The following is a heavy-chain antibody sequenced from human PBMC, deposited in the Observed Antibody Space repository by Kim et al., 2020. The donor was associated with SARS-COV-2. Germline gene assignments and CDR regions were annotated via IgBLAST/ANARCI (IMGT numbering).Heavy chain of an antibody. J-gene: IGHJ4*02. CDR3: TTEDVVRGVTPFDY. Sequence: AEPVKDRFTISRDDSKNTLYLQMNSLKTEDTAVYYCTTEDVVRGVTPFDYWGQGTLVTVSS. D-gene: IGHD3-10*01. V-gene: IGHV3-15*01.